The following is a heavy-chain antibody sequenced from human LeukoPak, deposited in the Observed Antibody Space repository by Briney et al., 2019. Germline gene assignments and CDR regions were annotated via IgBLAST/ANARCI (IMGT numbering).Heavy chain of an antibody. CDR2: IGGSGGST. CDR3: AKETNIVHRGSGGDY. V-gene: IGHV3-23*01. CDR1: GFTFSNYA. D-gene: IGHD5-12*01. Sequence: GGSLRLSCAASGFTFSNYAMSWARQAPGKGLEWVSAIGGSGGSTYYADSVKGRFTISRDNSKNTLYLQMNSLRAEDTAVYFCAKETNIVHRGSGGDYWGQGTLVTVSS. J-gene: IGHJ4*02.